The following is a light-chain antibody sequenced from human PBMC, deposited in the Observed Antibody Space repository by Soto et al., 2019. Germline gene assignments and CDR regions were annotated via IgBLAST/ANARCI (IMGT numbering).Light chain of an antibody. CDR1: QRVSTY. Sequence: EIVLTQSPVTLSLSPGERATLSCRASQRVSTYLAWYQQKPGQAPRLLIYDASNRAAGVPARFSGSGSGADFTLTITSLQAEDVAVYYCQQYSSTPPNTFGQGTKLEIK. CDR3: QQYSSTPPNT. J-gene: IGKJ2*01. V-gene: IGKV3-11*01. CDR2: DAS.